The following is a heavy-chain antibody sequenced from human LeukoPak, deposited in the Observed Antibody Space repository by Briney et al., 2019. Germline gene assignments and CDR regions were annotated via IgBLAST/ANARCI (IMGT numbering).Heavy chain of an antibody. Sequence: TSETLSLTCTVSGGSMSTYYWSWIRQSPGKGLEWLGFIYETGSANQNPSLRSRLTISIDTSKQQFSLRLRSVTAADTAVYFCARGRVSSSTWYSTYYYFFYMDFWGKGTTVTVSS. V-gene: IGHV4-59*01. J-gene: IGHJ6*03. CDR2: IYETGSA. CDR1: GGSMSTYY. CDR3: ARGRVSSSTWYSTYYYFFYMDF. D-gene: IGHD4-11*01.